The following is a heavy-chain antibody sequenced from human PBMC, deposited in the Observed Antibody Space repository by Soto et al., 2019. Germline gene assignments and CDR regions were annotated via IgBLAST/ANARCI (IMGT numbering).Heavy chain of an antibody. D-gene: IGHD3-3*01. V-gene: IGHV3-21*04. CDR3: AKDSGLPVFGGLIHALDF. Sequence: PGGSLRLSCAASGFTFSSYSMNWVRQAPGKGLEWVSSISSSSSYIYYADSVKGRFTISRDNAKNSLYLQMNSLRAEDAAVYFCAKDSGLPVFGGLIHALDFWGQGTLVTVSS. J-gene: IGHJ3*01. CDR1: GFTFSSYS. CDR2: ISSSSSYI.